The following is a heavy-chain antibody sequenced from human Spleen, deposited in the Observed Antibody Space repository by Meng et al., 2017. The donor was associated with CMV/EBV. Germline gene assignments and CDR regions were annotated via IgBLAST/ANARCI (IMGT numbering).Heavy chain of an antibody. V-gene: IGHV1-2*02. CDR3: ARGSLNYYASSGHIADDAFNV. Sequence: ASVKVSCKGSGYTFSGFYIHWVRQAPGQGLEWMGWFNPKSGGTNSAQKLQGRVTISTDESTSTAYMDLSSLRSEDTAVYYCARGSLNYYASSGHIADDAFNVWGQGTMVTVSS. CDR1: GYTFSGFY. CDR2: FNPKSGGT. D-gene: IGHD6-19*01. J-gene: IGHJ3*01.